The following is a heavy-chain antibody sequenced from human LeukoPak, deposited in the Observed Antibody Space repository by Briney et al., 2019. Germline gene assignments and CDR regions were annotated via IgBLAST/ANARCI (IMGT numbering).Heavy chain of an antibody. Sequence: PGGSLRLSCTASGFTFSSYSMNWVRQAPGKGLEWVSSISSSSSYIYYADSAKGRFTISRDNAKNSLYLQMNSLRAEDTAVYYCAKAADSDLLWFGESPSFDYWGQGTLVTVSS. CDR2: ISSSSSYI. D-gene: IGHD3-10*01. V-gene: IGHV3-21*04. J-gene: IGHJ4*02. CDR3: AKAADSDLLWFGESPSFDY. CDR1: GFTFSSYS.